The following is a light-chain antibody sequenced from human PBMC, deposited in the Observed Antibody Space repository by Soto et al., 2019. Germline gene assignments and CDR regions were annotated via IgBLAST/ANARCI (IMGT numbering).Light chain of an antibody. Sequence: EIVLTQSPGTLSLSPGERATLTCRASQSVSSYLGWYQQKPGQAPRLLIYGASSRATGIPDRFSGRGSGTDFTLTISRLEPEHFAVYYCQHYYNSLFTFGPGTKVDIK. V-gene: IGKV3-20*01. J-gene: IGKJ3*01. CDR2: GAS. CDR3: QHYYNSLFT. CDR1: QSVSSY.